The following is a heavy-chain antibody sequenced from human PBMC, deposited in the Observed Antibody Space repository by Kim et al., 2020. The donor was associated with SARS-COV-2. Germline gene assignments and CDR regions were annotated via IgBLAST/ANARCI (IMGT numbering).Heavy chain of an antibody. J-gene: IGHJ1*01. Sequence: SPSFQGQVTISAEKSISTAYLQWSSLKAADTAMYYCARLLGSSSWYYFQHWGQGTLVTVSS. D-gene: IGHD6-13*01. CDR3: ARLLGSSSWYYFQH. V-gene: IGHV5-51*01.